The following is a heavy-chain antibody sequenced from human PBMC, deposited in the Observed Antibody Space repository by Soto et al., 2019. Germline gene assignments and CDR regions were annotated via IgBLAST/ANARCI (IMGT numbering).Heavy chain of an antibody. Sequence: GGSLRLSCSASGFTFSSYAMHWVRQAPGKGLEYVSAISSNGGSTYYADSVKGRFTISRDNSKNTLYLQMSSLRAEDTAVYYCVKFDHIAVAYDAFDIWGQGTMVTVSS. J-gene: IGHJ3*02. CDR1: GFTFSSYA. CDR3: VKFDHIAVAYDAFDI. D-gene: IGHD6-19*01. V-gene: IGHV3-64D*06. CDR2: ISSNGGST.